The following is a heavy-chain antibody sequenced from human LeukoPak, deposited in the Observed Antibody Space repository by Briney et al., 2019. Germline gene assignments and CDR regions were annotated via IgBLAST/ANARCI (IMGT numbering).Heavy chain of an antibody. CDR3: ARGKISYYYGSGRYLDY. V-gene: IGHV4-39*02. CDR1: GGSTSNIPFY. Sequence: SETLSLTCTVSGGSTSNIPFYWGWIRQPPGKGLEWIGSIYYSGSTYYNPSLKSRVTISVDASKNHFSLKLTSVTAADTAVYYCARGKISYYYGSGRYLDYWGQGTLVTVSS. CDR2: IYYSGST. J-gene: IGHJ4*02. D-gene: IGHD3-10*01.